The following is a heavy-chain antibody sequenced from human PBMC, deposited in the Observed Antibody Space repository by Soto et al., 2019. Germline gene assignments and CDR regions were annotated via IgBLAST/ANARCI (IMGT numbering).Heavy chain of an antibody. D-gene: IGHD3-22*01. Sequence: GGSLRLSCAASGFTFSSYAMSWVRQAPGKGLEWVSAISGSGGSTYYAYSVKGRFTISRDNSKNTLYLQMNSLRAEDTAVYYCAKALYYYDSSGSPDAFDIWGQGTMVTVSS. J-gene: IGHJ3*02. CDR2: ISGSGGST. CDR3: AKALYYYDSSGSPDAFDI. V-gene: IGHV3-23*01. CDR1: GFTFSSYA.